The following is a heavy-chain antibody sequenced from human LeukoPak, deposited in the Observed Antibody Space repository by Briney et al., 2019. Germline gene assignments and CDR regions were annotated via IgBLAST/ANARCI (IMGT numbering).Heavy chain of an antibody. CDR2: IYYSGST. V-gene: IGHV4-39*01. J-gene: IGHJ4*02. CDR1: GGSISSSSYY. CDR3: ARLGYYDPDY. Sequence: ASETLSLTCTVSGGSISSSSYYWGWIRQPPGKGLEWIGSIYYSGSTYYNPSLKSRVTIPVDTSKNQFSLKLSSVTAADTAVYYCARLGYYDPDYWGQGTLVTVSS. D-gene: IGHD3-22*01.